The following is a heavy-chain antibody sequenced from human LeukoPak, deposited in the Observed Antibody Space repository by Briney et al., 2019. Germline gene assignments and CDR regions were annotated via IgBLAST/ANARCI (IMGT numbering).Heavy chain of an antibody. J-gene: IGHJ4*02. CDR3: ARHSYDSSGYIPGDY. CDR2: IYYSGST. Sequence: SETLSLTCTVSGGSISSSSYYWGWIRQPPGKGLEWIGSIYYSGSTYYNPSLKSRVTISVDTSKNQFSLKLSSVTAADTAVYYCARHSYDSSGYIPGDYWGQGTLVTVSS. CDR1: GGSISSSSYY. V-gene: IGHV4-39*01. D-gene: IGHD3-22*01.